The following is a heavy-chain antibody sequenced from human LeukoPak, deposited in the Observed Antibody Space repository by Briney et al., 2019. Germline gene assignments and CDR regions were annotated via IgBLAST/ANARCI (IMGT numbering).Heavy chain of an antibody. D-gene: IGHD6-13*01. V-gene: IGHV5-51*01. Sequence: GESLKISCESSGYSFTSYWIGWVRQMPGKGLEWMGLVFPGDSDTRYSPSFQGQVTISADKSISTAYMQWSSLKASDTAMYYCARYITAAFDYWGQGTLVTVSS. J-gene: IGHJ4*02. CDR2: VFPGDSDT. CDR3: ARYITAAFDY. CDR1: GYSFTSYW.